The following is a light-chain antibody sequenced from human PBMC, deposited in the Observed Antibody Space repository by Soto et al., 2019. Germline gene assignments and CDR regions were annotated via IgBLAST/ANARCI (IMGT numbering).Light chain of an antibody. V-gene: IGLV1-47*02. Sequence: QSVLTQPPSASGTPGQRVTISRSGSSSNIGTNFVYWYQQLPGTAPKLLIFSNAQRPSGVPDRFSGSRSGTSASLAISGLRSEDEADYYCAAWDDRLSGWVFGGGTKLTVL. CDR2: SNA. CDR1: SSNIGTNF. J-gene: IGLJ3*02. CDR3: AAWDDRLSGWV.